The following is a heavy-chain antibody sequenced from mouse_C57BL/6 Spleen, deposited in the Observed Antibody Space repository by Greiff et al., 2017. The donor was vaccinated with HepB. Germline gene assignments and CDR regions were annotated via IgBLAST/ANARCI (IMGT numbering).Heavy chain of an antibody. CDR1: GFNITDDY. CDR2: IDPENGDT. Sequence: VQLKQPGAELVMPGASVKLSCTASGFNITDDYMHWVKQRPEQGLEWIGWIDPENGDTEYASKFQGKATITADTSSNTAYLQLSSLTSEDTAVYYCTTRDYDGDFDYWGQGTTLTVSS. CDR3: TTRDYDGDFDY. J-gene: IGHJ2*01. V-gene: IGHV14-4*01. D-gene: IGHD2-4*01.